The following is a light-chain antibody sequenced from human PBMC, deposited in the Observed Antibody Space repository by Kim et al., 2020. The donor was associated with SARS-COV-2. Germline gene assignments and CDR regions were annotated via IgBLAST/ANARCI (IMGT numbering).Light chain of an antibody. Sequence: QSVLTQPPSASGTPGQRVTISCSGSSSNIGNNNVNWYQQLPGTAPKLLIYNNNQRPSGVPDRFSASKSGTSASLAISGLHSEDEGDYYCATWDDSLSGWVFGGGTQLTVL. CDR1: SSNIGNNN. J-gene: IGLJ3*02. CDR2: NNN. V-gene: IGLV1-44*01. CDR3: ATWDDSLSGWV.